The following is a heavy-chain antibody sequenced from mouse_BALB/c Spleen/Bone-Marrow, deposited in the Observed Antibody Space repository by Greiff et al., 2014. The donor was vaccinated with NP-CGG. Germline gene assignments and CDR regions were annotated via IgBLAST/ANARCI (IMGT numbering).Heavy chain of an antibody. D-gene: IGHD2-4*01. V-gene: IGHV1-4*02. Sequence: VQLQESAAELARPGASVKMSCKTSGYTFTYYTMHWVKQRPGQGLEWIGYINPSSGYTDYNQKFKDKTTLTTDKSSGTAYLQLSSLTSEDSAVYYCVRENYDYDGDAMDYWGQGTSVTVSS. J-gene: IGHJ4*01. CDR1: GYTFTYYT. CDR3: VRENYDYDGDAMDY. CDR2: INPSSGYT.